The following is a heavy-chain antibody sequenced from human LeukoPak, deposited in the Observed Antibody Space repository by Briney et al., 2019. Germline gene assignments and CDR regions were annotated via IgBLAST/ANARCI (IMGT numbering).Heavy chain of an antibody. V-gene: IGHV3-74*01. J-gene: IGHJ4*02. CDR2: INSDGSST. CDR3: ARYCSGGSCYSGDY. Sequence: PGGSLRLSRAASGFTFSSYWMHWVRQAPGKGLVWVSRINSDGSSTSYADSVKGRFTISRDNAKNTLYLQMNSLRAEDTAVYYCARYCSGGSCYSGDYWGQGTLVTVSS. CDR1: GFTFSSYW. D-gene: IGHD2-15*01.